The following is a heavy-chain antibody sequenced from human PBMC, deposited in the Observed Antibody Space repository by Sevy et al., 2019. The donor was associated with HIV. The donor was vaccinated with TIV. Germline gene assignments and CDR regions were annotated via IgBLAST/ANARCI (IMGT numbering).Heavy chain of an antibody. CDR1: GFTFSNHG. Sequence: GGSLRLSCAASGFTFSNHGMHWVRQAPGKGPEWVALIWYDGSNIYYSDSAKGRFIISRDDSKNKLYLQMYSLRPEDTAVYYCARESSHDFWSGYWGYLDYWGQGTLVTVSS. CDR2: IWYDGSNI. V-gene: IGHV3-33*01. CDR3: ARESSHDFWSGYWGYLDY. J-gene: IGHJ4*02. D-gene: IGHD3-3*01.